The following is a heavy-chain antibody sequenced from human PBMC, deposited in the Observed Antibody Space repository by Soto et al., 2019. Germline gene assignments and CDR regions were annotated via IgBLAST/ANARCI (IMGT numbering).Heavy chain of an antibody. CDR3: ARYLLQGDFDI. Sequence: GGSLTLSCAASGFTFSSYSMNWVRQAPGKGLEWVSYMSSSSSYIYYADSVKGRFTITRDNAKNSMYLQMNSLRAEVTSLYYGARYLLQGDFDIWGKGTMVTVSS. D-gene: IGHD2-21*01. J-gene: IGHJ3*02. V-gene: IGHV3-21*01. CDR2: MSSSSSYI. CDR1: GFTFSSYS.